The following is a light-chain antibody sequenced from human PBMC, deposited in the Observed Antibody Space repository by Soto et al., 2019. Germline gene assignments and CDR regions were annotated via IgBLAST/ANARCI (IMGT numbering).Light chain of an antibody. CDR3: QVWDSSSDHVV. CDR1: NIGGKT. CDR2: YES. J-gene: IGLJ2*01. Sequence: SYELTQSPSVSVAPGKTARITCGGNNIGGKTVHWYQQKPGQAPVLVIYYESDRPSGIPERFSGSNSGSTATLTISRVEAGDEADYYCQVWDSSSDHVVFGGGTKLTVL. V-gene: IGLV3-21*04.